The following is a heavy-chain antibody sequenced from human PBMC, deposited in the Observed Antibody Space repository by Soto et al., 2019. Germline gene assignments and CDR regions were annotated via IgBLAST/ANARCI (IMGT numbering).Heavy chain of an antibody. CDR3: ARNAYCISTNCYWFLDS. Sequence: QVQLVESGGGVVQVGGSLRLSCAASGFTFGNFGMQWVRKAPGKGLEWVSIISYDGNNIYYGDSVKGRFTISRDNSKNTVHLQLNTLRTEDTAVYFCARNAYCISTNCYWFLDSWGQGTLITVSS. J-gene: IGHJ4*02. CDR2: ISYDGNNI. D-gene: IGHD2-2*01. V-gene: IGHV3-30*03. CDR1: GFTFGNFG.